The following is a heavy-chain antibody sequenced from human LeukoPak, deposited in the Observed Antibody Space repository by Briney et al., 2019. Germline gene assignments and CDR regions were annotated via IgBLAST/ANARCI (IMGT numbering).Heavy chain of an antibody. V-gene: IGHV1-2*02. J-gene: IGHJ4*02. D-gene: IGHD3-22*01. CDR2: INPNSGGT. Sequence: ASVKVSCKASGYTFTGYYMHWVRQAPGQGLEWMGWINPNSGGTNYAQKFQGRVTMTRDTSISTAYMELSRLRSDDTAVYYCARDLAAGHGYSRGGDYWGQGTLVTVSS. CDR1: GYTFTGYY. CDR3: ARDLAAGHGYSRGGDY.